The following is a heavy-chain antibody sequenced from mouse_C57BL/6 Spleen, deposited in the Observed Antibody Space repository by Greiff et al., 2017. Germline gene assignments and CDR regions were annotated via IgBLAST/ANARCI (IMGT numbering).Heavy chain of an antibody. V-gene: IGHV1-52*01. CDR3: SRDAEAYFDY. J-gene: IGHJ2*01. Sequence: VQLQQPGAELVRPGSSVKLSCKASGYTFTSYWMHWVKQRPIQGLEWIGNIDPSDSDTHYNQKFKDKATLTVDKSSSTAYMQLSSLTSEDSAVYSGSRDAEAYFDYWGQGTTLTVSS. D-gene: IGHD3-2*02. CDR1: GYTFTSYW. CDR2: IDPSDSDT.